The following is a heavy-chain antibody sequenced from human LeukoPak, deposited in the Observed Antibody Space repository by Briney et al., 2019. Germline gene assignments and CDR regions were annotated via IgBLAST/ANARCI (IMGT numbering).Heavy chain of an antibody. J-gene: IGHJ5*01. Sequence: GAAVKISCKGAGYTFTSYGFSWVRQAPGQGLEWIGWISAYSGNKKYGQRFQDRLTMTTDAPTSTSYMELRSLGSDDTAVYYCARDVGSGDGHNLDSWGHGTLVIVSS. CDR2: ISAYSGNK. CDR3: ARDVGSGDGHNLDS. V-gene: IGHV1-18*01. CDR1: GYTFTSYG. D-gene: IGHD5-24*01.